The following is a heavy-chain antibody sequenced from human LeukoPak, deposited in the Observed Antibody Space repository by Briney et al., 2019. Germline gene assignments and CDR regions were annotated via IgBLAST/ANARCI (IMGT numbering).Heavy chain of an antibody. CDR3: VRGAGIRGDY. J-gene: IGHJ4*02. Sequence: SGGSLRLSCAASGFTFSSYSMNWVRQAPGKGLEWVSSISSSSSYIYYADSAKGRFTISRDNAKNSLYLQMNSLRAEDTAVYYCVRGAGIRGDYWGQGTLVTVSS. D-gene: IGHD3-10*01. V-gene: IGHV3-21*01. CDR2: ISSSSSYI. CDR1: GFTFSSYS.